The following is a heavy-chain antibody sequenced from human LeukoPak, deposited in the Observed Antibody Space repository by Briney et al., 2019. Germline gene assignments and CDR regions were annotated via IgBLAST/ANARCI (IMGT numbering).Heavy chain of an antibody. CDR1: GFTFSNYA. CDR2: ISGRGGST. CDR3: AKSTLRTNYYDSSVHRRPPRSDLFDI. D-gene: IGHD3-22*01. J-gene: IGHJ3*02. Sequence: PGGSLRLSCAASGFTFSNYALGWVRQAPGKGLEWVSSISGRGGSTSYADSVKGRFTISRDNSRNTLYLQMNSLRAGDTAVYYCAKSTLRTNYYDSSVHRRPPRSDLFDIWGQGTMVTVSS. V-gene: IGHV3-23*01.